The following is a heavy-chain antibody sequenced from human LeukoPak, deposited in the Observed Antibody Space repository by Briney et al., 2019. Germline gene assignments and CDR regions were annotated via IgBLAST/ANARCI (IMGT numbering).Heavy chain of an antibody. CDR1: GGSISSSSYY. Sequence: SGTLSLTCTVSGGSISSSSYYWGWIRQPPGKGLEWIGSIYYSGSTYYNPSLKSRVTISVDTSKNQFSLKLSSVTAADTAVYYCARHPQRGAARLFDYWGQGTLVTVSS. CDR3: ARHPQRGAARLFDY. V-gene: IGHV4-39*01. CDR2: IYYSGST. D-gene: IGHD6-6*01. J-gene: IGHJ4*02.